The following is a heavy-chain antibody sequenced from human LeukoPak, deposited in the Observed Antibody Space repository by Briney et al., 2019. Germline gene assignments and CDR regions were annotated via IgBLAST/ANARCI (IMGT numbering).Heavy chain of an antibody. Sequence: SETLSLTCTVSGGSISSGDYYWSWIRQPPGQGLEWIGYIYYRGSTYYNPSLKSRVIISVDTSKNQFSLKLSSMTAADMAVYYCARERTYYFDYWGQGTQVTVSS. V-gene: IGHV4-30-4*01. CDR3: ARERTYYFDY. J-gene: IGHJ4*02. CDR1: GGSISSGDYY. CDR2: IYYRGST.